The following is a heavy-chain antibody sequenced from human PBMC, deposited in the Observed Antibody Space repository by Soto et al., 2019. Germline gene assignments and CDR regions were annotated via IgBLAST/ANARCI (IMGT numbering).Heavy chain of an antibody. J-gene: IGHJ4*02. CDR3: PTKRRGGANFSH. D-gene: IGHD3-10*01. CDR1: GFSLSTSGVG. V-gene: IGHV2-5*02. Sequence: QITLKESGPTLVKPTQTLMLTCTFSGFSLSTSGVGVSWSRQPPGKALEWLALIYWDDDKRYSPSLKSRLTNPKDTPKNQGGLKRAKKDPLDNAQNYLPTKRRGGANFSHRGQGTL. CDR2: IYWDDDK.